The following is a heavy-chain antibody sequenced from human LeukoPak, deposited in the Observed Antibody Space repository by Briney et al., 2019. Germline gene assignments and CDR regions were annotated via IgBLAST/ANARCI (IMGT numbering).Heavy chain of an antibody. D-gene: IGHD1-26*01. J-gene: IGHJ6*02. V-gene: IGHV3-13*05. CDR2: IGTAGDP. CDR1: GFTFSSYD. Sequence: GGSLRLSCAASGFTFSSYDMHWVRQATGKGLEWVSAIGTAGDPYYPGSVKGRFTIPRENAKNSLYLQMNSLRAGDTAVYYCARGTPSGSYQQYYGMDVWGQGTTVTVSS. CDR3: ARGTPSGSYQQYYGMDV.